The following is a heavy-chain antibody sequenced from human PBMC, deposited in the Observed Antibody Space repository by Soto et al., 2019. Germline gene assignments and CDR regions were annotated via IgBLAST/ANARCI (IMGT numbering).Heavy chain of an antibody. D-gene: IGHD6-13*01. Sequence: PGGSLRLSCAASGFTFDDYAMHWVRQAPGKGLEWVSGISWNSGSIGYADSVKGRFTISRDNAKNSLYLQMNSLRAEDTALYYCAKEIPVQQLVPEYFQHWGQGTLVTVSS. J-gene: IGHJ1*01. CDR3: AKEIPVQQLVPEYFQH. V-gene: IGHV3-9*01. CDR1: GFTFDDYA. CDR2: ISWNSGSI.